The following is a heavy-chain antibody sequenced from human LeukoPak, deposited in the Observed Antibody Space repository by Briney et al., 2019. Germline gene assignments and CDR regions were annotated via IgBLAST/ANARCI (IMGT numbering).Heavy chain of an antibody. J-gene: IGHJ4*02. CDR2: ISDTGNT. CDR1: GFTFSSYA. CDR3: AKAPVTTCRGAFCYPFDY. D-gene: IGHD2-15*01. Sequence: GGSLRLSCAASGFTFSSYAMYWVRQAPGKGLEWVSAISDTGNTYHADSVKGRFTISRDSSKNTLFLQMNRLRPEDAAVYYCAKAPVTTCRGAFCYPFDYWGLGTLVTVSS. V-gene: IGHV3-23*01.